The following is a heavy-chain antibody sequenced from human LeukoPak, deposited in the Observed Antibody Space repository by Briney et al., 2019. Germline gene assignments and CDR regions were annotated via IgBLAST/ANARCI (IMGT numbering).Heavy chain of an antibody. CDR2: IKSKTDGGTT. CDR1: GFTFSNAW. J-gene: IGHJ6*02. D-gene: IGHD1-26*01. V-gene: IGHV3-15*01. Sequence: GGFLRLSCAASGFTFSNAWMSWVRQAPGKGLEWVGRIKSKTDGGTTDYAAPVKGRFTISRDDSKNTLYLQMNSLKTEDTAVYYCTTDLWELLYYYGMDVWGQGTTVTVSS. CDR3: TTDLWELLYYYGMDV.